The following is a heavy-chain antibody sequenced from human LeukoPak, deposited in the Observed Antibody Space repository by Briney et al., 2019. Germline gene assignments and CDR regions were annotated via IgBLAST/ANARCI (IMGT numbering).Heavy chain of an antibody. CDR3: ARVHPITMKVVDAFDI. CDR1: GFTFSSYA. Sequence: GGSLRLSCAASGFTFSSYAMSWVRQAPGKGLEWVSAISGSGGSTYYADSVKGRFTISRDNSKNTLYLQMNSLRAEDTAVYYCARVHPITMKVVDAFDIWGQGTMVTVSS. CDR2: ISGSGGST. J-gene: IGHJ3*02. D-gene: IGHD3-22*01. V-gene: IGHV3-23*01.